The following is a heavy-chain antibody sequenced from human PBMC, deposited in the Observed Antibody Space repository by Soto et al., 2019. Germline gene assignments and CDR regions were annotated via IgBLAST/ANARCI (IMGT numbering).Heavy chain of an antibody. CDR2: IRSKAYGGTT. Sequence: PGGSLRLSCTASGFTFGDYAMSWFRQAPGKGLEWVGFIRSKAYGGTTEYAASVKGRFTISRDDSKSIAYLQMNSLKTEDTAVYYCTRDQCSGGSCYSDSYYGMEVWGQGTTVTVSS. CDR1: GFTFGDYA. J-gene: IGHJ6*02. V-gene: IGHV3-49*03. D-gene: IGHD2-15*01. CDR3: TRDQCSGGSCYSDSYYGMEV.